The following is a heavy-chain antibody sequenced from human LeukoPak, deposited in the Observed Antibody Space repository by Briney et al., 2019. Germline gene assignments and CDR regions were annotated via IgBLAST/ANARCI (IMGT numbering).Heavy chain of an antibody. CDR1: GFTFNQYW. Sequence: PGGSLRLPCAASGFTFNQYWMHWVRQGSGKGLAWVSRISLDGSETDYADSVKGRFTVSRDNAKNTVYLQMNRLRVDDTAVYYCARGVYGNFDSWGQGILVTVSS. CDR2: ISLDGSET. D-gene: IGHD3-10*01. J-gene: IGHJ4*02. V-gene: IGHV3-74*01. CDR3: ARGVYGNFDS.